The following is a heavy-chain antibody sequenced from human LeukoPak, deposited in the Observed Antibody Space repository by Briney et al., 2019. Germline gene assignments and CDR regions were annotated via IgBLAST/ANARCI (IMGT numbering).Heavy chain of an antibody. V-gene: IGHV1-18*01. CDR2: ISAYNGNT. Sequence: GASVKASCKASGYTFTSYGISWVRQAPGQGLEWMGWISAYNGNTNYAQKLQGRVTMTTDTSTSTAYMELRSLRSDDTAVYYCARDLSGYYYYYMDVWGKGTTVTVSS. CDR1: GYTFTSYG. J-gene: IGHJ6*03. CDR3: ARDLSGYYYYYMDV.